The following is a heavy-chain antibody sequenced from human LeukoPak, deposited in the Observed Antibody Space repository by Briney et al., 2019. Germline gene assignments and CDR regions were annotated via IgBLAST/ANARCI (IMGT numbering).Heavy chain of an antibody. V-gene: IGHV1-8*01. J-gene: IGHJ6*03. CDR1: GYTFTSYD. D-gene: IGHD3-10*01. CDR2: MNPNSGNT. CDR3: ARGLVITMVRGVMDYYMDV. Sequence: ASVKVSCKASGYTFTSYDINWVRQATGQGLEWTGWMNPNSGNTGYAQKFQGRVTMTRNTSISTAYMERSSLRSEDTAVYYCARGLVITMVRGVMDYYMDVWGKGTTVSISS.